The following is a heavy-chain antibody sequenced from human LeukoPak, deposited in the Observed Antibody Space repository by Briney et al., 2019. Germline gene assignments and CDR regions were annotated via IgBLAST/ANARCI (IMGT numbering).Heavy chain of an antibody. J-gene: IGHJ4*02. CDR2: ISGCGGRT. CDR1: GITLSNYS. D-gene: IGHD3-22*01. CDR3: AKRGVVIRVILVGFHKEAYYFDS. Sequence: GGSLRLSCAVSGITLSNYSMSWVPHAPGKGLEGFVGISGCGGRTHYADSVRGRFTISRDNCKNTLYLQMNSLGAEDTAVYFCAKRGVVIRVILVGFHKEAYYFDSWGQGALVTVSS. V-gene: IGHV3-23*01.